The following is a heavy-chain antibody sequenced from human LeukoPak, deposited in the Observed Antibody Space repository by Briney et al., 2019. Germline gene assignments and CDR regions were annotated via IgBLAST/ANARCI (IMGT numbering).Heavy chain of an antibody. D-gene: IGHD2-21*02. CDR3: ARDLGCGGDCYSFDY. Sequence: ASVTVSFKPSVYTFTDYYMHWVRQAPGQGLEWMGWINPYSGGSNYAQKFQDRVTLTRDTSINTAYMELSSLRSDDTAVYYCARDLGCGGDCYSFDYWGQGTLVTVSS. CDR1: VYTFTDYY. J-gene: IGHJ4*02. CDR2: INPYSGGS. V-gene: IGHV1-2*02.